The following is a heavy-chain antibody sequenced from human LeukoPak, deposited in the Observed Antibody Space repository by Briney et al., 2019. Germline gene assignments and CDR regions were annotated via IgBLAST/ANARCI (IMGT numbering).Heavy chain of an antibody. Sequence: ASVTVSFKASGYTFTIYGISWVRQAPGQGREGMGWISAYNGNTNYAQKLQGRVTMTTDTSTSTAYMELRSLRSDDTAVYYCARDRATGPATAILDYYGMDVWGKGTTVTVSS. V-gene: IGHV1-18*04. D-gene: IGHD2-2*02. J-gene: IGHJ6*04. CDR3: ARDRATGPATAILDYYGMDV. CDR2: ISAYNGNT. CDR1: GYTFTIYG.